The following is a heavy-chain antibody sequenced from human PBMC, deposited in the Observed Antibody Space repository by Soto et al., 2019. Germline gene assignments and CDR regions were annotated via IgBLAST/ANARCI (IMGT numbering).Heavy chain of an antibody. J-gene: IGHJ6*02. V-gene: IGHV3-23*01. CDR1: GFTFNIYA. CDR3: GSHFGEAAAEIYYVSVVDV. Sequence: EVQLLESGGGLVQPGGSLRLSCAASGFTFNIYAMNWVRQAPGKGLQWVSAISSSVGRTYYADSVKGRFTISRDNFKNTLYLQINSLGPEDTAVYYCGSHFGEAAAEIYYVSVVDVWGQGATVTVSS. CDR2: ISSSVGRT. D-gene: IGHD6-13*01.